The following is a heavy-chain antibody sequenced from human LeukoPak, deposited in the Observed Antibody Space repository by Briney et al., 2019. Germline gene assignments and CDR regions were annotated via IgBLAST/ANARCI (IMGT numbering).Heavy chain of an antibody. J-gene: IGHJ3*02. CDR1: GYTFTSYA. Sequence: ASVKVSCKASGYTFTSYAMHWVRQAPGQRLEWMGWINAGNGNTKYSQKLQGRVTITRDTSASTAYMELSSLRSEDTAVYYCARSASTVTKVLGAFDIWGQGTMVTVSS. CDR3: ARSASTVTKVLGAFDI. D-gene: IGHD4-17*01. CDR2: INAGNGNT. V-gene: IGHV1-3*01.